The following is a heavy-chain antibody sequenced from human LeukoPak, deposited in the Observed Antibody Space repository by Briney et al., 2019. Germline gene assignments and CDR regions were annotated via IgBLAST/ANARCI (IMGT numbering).Heavy chain of an antibody. J-gene: IGHJ1*01. CDR3: TTDLSELDDSGYYAKYFHH. Sequence: GGSLRLSCAASGFTFSKVWMSWVRQAPGKGLEWVGRIKSKTDGGTIDYAAAVKGRFTISRDDSKDTLFLQMNSLKTEDTAVYYCTTDLSELDDSGYYAKYFHHWGKGTLVSVSS. CDR2: IKSKTDGGTI. CDR1: GFTFSKVW. V-gene: IGHV3-15*01. D-gene: IGHD3-22*01.